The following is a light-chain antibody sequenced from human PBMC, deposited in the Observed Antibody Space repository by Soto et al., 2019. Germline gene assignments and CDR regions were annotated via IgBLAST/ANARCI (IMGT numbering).Light chain of an antibody. CDR3: QKYTHAPA. CDR2: AAS. J-gene: IGKJ4*01. V-gene: IGKV1-27*01. CDR1: QGISNY. Sequence: DIQMTQSPSSLSASVGDRVTITCRASQGISNYLAWYQQIPGKVPKLLISAASTLQAGVPSRFSGSGSGTDFTLISSSLQPEDVATYYCQKYTHAPALGGGTKVEIK.